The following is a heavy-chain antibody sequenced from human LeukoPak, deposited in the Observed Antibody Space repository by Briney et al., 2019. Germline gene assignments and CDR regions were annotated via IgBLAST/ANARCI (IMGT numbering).Heavy chain of an antibody. CDR2: INPSGGST. J-gene: IGHJ4*02. Sequence: ASVKVSCKASGYTFASYYMHWVRQAPGQGLEWMGIINPSGGSTSYAQKFQGRVTMTRDASTSTVYMELSSLRSEDTAVYYCARTLNSGYDKFDYWGQGTLVTVSS. V-gene: IGHV1-46*01. CDR3: ARTLNSGYDKFDY. D-gene: IGHD5-12*01. CDR1: GYTFASYY.